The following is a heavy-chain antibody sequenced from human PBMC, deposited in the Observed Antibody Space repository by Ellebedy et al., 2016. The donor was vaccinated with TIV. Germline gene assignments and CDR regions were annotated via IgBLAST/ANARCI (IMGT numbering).Heavy chain of an antibody. CDR1: GGSISSYY. V-gene: IGHV4-59*08. J-gene: IGHJ4*02. Sequence: MPGGSLRLSCTVSGGSISSYYWSWIRQPPGKGLACIVYFYNSVNTIYNPSLKSRVSMSVDTSKNQVSLKLRSVTAEDTAVYYCARFFESGSTGDYWGQGTLVTVSS. D-gene: IGHD3-10*01. CDR3: ARFFESGSTGDY. CDR2: FYNSVNT.